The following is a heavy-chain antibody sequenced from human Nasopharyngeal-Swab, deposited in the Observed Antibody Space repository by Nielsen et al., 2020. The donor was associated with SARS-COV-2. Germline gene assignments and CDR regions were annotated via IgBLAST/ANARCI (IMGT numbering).Heavy chain of an antibody. CDR2: IYYSGST. CDR3: ARDLGRDGYNAYYYYGMDV. D-gene: IGHD5-24*01. Sequence: WIRQPPGKGLEWIGSIYYSGSTYYNPSLKSRVTISVDTSKNQFSLKLSSVTAADTAVYYCARDLGRDGYNAYYYYGMDVWGQGTTVTVSS. V-gene: IGHV4-39*07. J-gene: IGHJ6*02.